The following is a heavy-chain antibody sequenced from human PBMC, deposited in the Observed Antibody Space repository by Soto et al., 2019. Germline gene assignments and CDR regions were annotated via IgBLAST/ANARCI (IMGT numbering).Heavy chain of an antibody. CDR2: IYYSGST. CDR1: GGSISSSSYY. V-gene: IGHV4-39*01. J-gene: IGHJ5*02. Sequence: SETLSLTCTVSGGSISSSSYYWGWIRQPPGKGLEWIGSIYYSGSTYYNPSLKSRVTISVDTSKNQFSLKLSSVTAADTAVYYCARTFENNNWFDPWGQGTLVTV. CDR3: ARTFENNNWFDP.